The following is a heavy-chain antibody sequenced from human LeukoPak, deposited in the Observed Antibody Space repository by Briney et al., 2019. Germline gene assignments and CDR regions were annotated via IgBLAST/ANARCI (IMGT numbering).Heavy chain of an antibody. CDR1: GGTFSSHA. CDR3: ARELASSGRRVSYYYYGMDV. D-gene: IGHD3-22*01. J-gene: IGHJ6*02. V-gene: IGHV1-69*05. Sequence: SVKVSCKASGGTFSSHAISWVRQAPGQGLEWMGGIIPIFGTANYAQKFQGRVTMTTDTSTSTAYMELRSLRSDDTAVYYCARELASSGRRVSYYYYGMDVWGQGTTVTVSS. CDR2: IIPIFGTA.